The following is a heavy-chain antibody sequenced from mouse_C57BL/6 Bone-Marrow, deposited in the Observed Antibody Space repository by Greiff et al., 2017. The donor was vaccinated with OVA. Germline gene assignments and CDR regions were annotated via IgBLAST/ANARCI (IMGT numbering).Heavy chain of an antibody. J-gene: IGHJ4*01. V-gene: IGHV5-6*01. CDR1: GFTFSSYG. Sequence: VQLKESGGDLVKPGGSLKLSCAASGFTFSSYGMSWVRQTPDKRLEWVATISSGGSYTYYPDSVKGRFTISRDNAKNTLYLQMSSLKSEDTAMYYCARSMVTTGHYYAMDDWGQGTSVTVSS. CDR2: ISSGGSYT. CDR3: ARSMVTTGHYYAMDD. D-gene: IGHD2-2*01.